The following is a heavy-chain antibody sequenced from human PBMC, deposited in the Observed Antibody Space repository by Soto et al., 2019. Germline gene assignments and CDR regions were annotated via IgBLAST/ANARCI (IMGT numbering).Heavy chain of an antibody. D-gene: IGHD2-15*01. Sequence: SLRLSCAASGFTFDDYAMHWVRQVPGKGLEWVSGISWNSGSIVYADSVKGRFTISRDNAKNSLCLQMNSLRAEDTALYYCAKVPGGSRHNWYYIDYWGQGSLVTVSS. V-gene: IGHV3-9*01. CDR2: ISWNSGSI. CDR3: AKVPGGSRHNWYYIDY. CDR1: GFTFDDYA. J-gene: IGHJ4*02.